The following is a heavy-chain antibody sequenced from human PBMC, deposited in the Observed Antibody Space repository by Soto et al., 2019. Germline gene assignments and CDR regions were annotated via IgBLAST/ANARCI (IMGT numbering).Heavy chain of an antibody. V-gene: IGHV4-59*08. CDR2: IYYSGST. CDR3: ARHEAGYCSGGSCYSGAEYFQH. Sequence: SETLSLTCTVSGGSISSYYWSWIRQPPGKGLEWIGYIYYSGSTNYNPSLKSRVTISVDTSKNQFSLKLSSVTAADMAVYYCARHEAGYCSGGSCYSGAEYFQHWGQGTLVTVSS. J-gene: IGHJ1*01. CDR1: GGSISSYY. D-gene: IGHD2-15*01.